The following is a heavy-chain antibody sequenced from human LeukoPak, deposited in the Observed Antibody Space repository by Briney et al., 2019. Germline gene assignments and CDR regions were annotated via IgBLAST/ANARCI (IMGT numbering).Heavy chain of an antibody. Sequence: GGSLRLSCAASGFTFSSYAMHWVRQAPGKGLEWVAVISYDGSNKYYADSVKGRFTISRDNAKNSLYLQMNSLRAEDTAVYYCAELGITLIGGVWGKGTTVTISS. CDR2: ISYDGSNK. CDR1: GFTFSSYA. J-gene: IGHJ6*04. D-gene: IGHD3-10*02. CDR3: AELGITLIGGV. V-gene: IGHV3-30*04.